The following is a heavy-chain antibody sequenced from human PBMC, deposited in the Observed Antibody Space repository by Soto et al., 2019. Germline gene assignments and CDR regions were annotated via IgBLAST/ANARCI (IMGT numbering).Heavy chain of an antibody. CDR2: INAGNGNT. J-gene: IGHJ6*02. D-gene: IGHD3-10*01. V-gene: IGHV1-3*01. CDR3: ARDPRYYYGSGSHTYYYYYGMDV. Sequence: ASVKVSCKASGYTFTSYAMHWVRQAPGQRLEWMGWINAGNGNTKYSQKFQGRVTITRDTSASTAYMELSSLRSEDTAVYYCARDPRYYYGSGSHTYYYYYGMDVWGHGTTVTVSS. CDR1: GYTFTSYA.